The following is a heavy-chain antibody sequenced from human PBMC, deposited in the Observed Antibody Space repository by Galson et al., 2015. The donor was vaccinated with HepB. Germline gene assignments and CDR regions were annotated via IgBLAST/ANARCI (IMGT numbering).Heavy chain of an antibody. Sequence: SVKVSCKASGGTFSSYAISWVRQAPGQGLEWMGGIIPIFGTANYAQKFQGRVTITADESTSTAYMELSSLRSEDTAVYYCARGYNWNPPYYYGMDVWGQGTTVTVSS. CDR1: GGTFSSYA. V-gene: IGHV1-69*13. J-gene: IGHJ6*02. CDR2: IIPIFGTA. CDR3: ARGYNWNPPYYYGMDV. D-gene: IGHD1-20*01.